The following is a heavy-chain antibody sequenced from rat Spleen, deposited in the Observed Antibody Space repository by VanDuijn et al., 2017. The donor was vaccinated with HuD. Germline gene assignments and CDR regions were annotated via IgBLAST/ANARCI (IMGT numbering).Heavy chain of an antibody. Sequence: VQLKASGPGLVKPSQSLSLSCSVTGYSITSGYGWNWIRKFPGNKLEWMGYINNAGSTKYNPPLQSQISITRDTSKNQFFLQLTSVTTEDTATYYCARSFSYVMDAWGQGASVTVSS. CDR1: GYSITSGYG. V-gene: IGHV3-3*01. CDR3: ARSFSYVMDA. J-gene: IGHJ4*01. CDR2: INNAGST.